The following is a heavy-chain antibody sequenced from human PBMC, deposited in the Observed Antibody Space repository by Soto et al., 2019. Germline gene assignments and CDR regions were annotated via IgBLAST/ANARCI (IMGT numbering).Heavy chain of an antibody. V-gene: IGHV1-69*13. CDR3: ATESFTSTGRRIGYHYNAMDV. J-gene: IGHJ6*02. CDR2: IIPIFGPA. D-gene: IGHD1-1*01. CDR1: GGTFSSHS. Sequence: GASVKVSCKSSGGTFSSHSINWVRQAPGQGLEWMGGIIPIFGPANFAKKFQGRVTITADESTTTAYMELSSLTSKDTAVYYCATESFTSTGRRIGYHYNAMDVWGQGTTVTVSS.